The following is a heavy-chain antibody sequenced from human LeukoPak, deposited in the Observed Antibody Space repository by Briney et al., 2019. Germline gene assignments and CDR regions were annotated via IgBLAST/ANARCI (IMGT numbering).Heavy chain of an antibody. CDR1: GFTFSSNA. CDR3: AKDRTRSDF. V-gene: IGHV3-23*01. J-gene: IGHJ4*02. CDR2: ISGSGVTT. D-gene: IGHD3/OR15-3a*01. Sequence: PGGSLRLSCVASGFTFSSNAMRWVRQAPGKGLEWVSAISGSGVTTYYADYVKGRFTISRDNSKNTLFLQMNSLRVEDTAVYYCAKDRTRSDFWGQGTLVTVSA.